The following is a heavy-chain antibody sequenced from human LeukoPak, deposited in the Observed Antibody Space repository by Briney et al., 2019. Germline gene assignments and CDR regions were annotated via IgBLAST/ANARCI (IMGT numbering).Heavy chain of an antibody. CDR2: IKQDGSEK. D-gene: IGHD6-19*01. J-gene: IGHJ6*02. V-gene: IGHV3-7*01. Sequence: PGGSLRLSCAASGFTFSSYWMSWVRQAPGKGLEWVANIKQDGSEKYYVDSVKGRFTISRDNAKNSLYLQMNSLRAEGTAVYYCARFLQWLVMDYYYYYGMDVWGQGTTVTVSS. CDR1: GFTFSSYW. CDR3: ARFLQWLVMDYYYYYGMDV.